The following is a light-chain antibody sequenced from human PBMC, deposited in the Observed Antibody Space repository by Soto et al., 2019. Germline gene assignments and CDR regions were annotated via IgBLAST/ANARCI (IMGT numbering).Light chain of an antibody. V-gene: IGKV3-20*01. CDR1: QSVSSSY. J-gene: IGKJ3*01. Sequence: EIVLTQSPGTLSLSPGERATLSCRASQSVSSSYLAWYQQKPGQAPRLLIYGASSRATGIPDRFSGSGSGTDSTLTISRPAPEDFAVYYCQQYGSSPGAFGPGTKVDIK. CDR2: GAS. CDR3: QQYGSSPGA.